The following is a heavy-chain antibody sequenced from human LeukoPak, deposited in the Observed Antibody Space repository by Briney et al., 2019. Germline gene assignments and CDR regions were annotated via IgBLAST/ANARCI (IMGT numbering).Heavy chain of an antibody. V-gene: IGHV4-34*01. CDR3: ARAYYMSVFDS. CDR1: GGSFSSYY. Sequence: TSETLSLTCAVYGGSFSSYYWSWIRQAPGKGLEWIGKIDQSGSANYNPSLKSRRTITLDASKNHFPLTLSSVTAADTAVYYCARAYYMSVFDSWGQGRMVTVSS. D-gene: IGHD3-10*01. CDR2: IDQSGSA. J-gene: IGHJ3*02.